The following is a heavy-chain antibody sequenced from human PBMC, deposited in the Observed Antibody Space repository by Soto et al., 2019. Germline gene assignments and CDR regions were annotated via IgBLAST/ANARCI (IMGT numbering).Heavy chain of an antibody. D-gene: IGHD6-13*01. Sequence: PSETLSLTCTVSGGSISSYYWSWIRQPPGKGLEWIGYIYYSGSTNYNPSLKSRVTISVDTSKNQFSLKLSSVTAADTAVYYCASLAAAGTMVGYGPYWGQGTLVTVS. CDR1: GGSISSYY. CDR3: ASLAAAGTMVGYGPY. CDR2: IYYSGST. V-gene: IGHV4-59*08. J-gene: IGHJ1*01.